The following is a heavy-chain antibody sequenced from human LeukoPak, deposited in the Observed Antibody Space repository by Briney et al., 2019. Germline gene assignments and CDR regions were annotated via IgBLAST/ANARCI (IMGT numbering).Heavy chain of an antibody. Sequence: GGSLRLSCAASGFTFSSYDMHWVRQATGKGLEWVSAIGTAGDTYYPGSVKGRFTISRENAKNSLYLQMNSLRAGNTAVYYYARGAGIQLWSRAFDIWGQGTMVTVSS. D-gene: IGHD5-18*01. V-gene: IGHV3-13*01. CDR2: IGTAGDT. CDR3: ARGAGIQLWSRAFDI. CDR1: GFTFSSYD. J-gene: IGHJ3*02.